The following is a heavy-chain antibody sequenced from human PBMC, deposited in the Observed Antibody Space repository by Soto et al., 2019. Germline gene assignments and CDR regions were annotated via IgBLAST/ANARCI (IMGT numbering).Heavy chain of an antibody. CDR3: ARVSRGPLTAFGVIIRYYFAS. CDR2: MNPDSGST. D-gene: IGHD3-3*01. J-gene: IGHJ4*02. Sequence: QVQLVQSGAEVKKPGASVKVSCKTSGYNFTSYDLSWVRQAAGQGLEWMGWMNPDSGSTGYAQNFQGRVTMTRNTAMSTAYIELSSLRSEDTAVYYCARVSRGPLTAFGVIIRYYFASWGQGTLVTVSS. CDR1: GYNFTSYD. V-gene: IGHV1-8*01.